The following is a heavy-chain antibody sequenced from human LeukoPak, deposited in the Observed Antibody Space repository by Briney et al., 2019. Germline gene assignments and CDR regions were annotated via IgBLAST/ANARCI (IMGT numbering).Heavy chain of an antibody. D-gene: IGHD4-17*01. V-gene: IGHV5-51*01. Sequence: GGARQIYGQGSGSNFTSYWIGGVRQRTGKGVEGMGIIYPGDSDTRYSPSFQGQVTISADKSISTAYLQWSSLTASDTAMYYCGRHLHGDLYFDYWGQGTLVTVSS. CDR1: GSNFTSYW. J-gene: IGHJ4*02. CDR3: GRHLHGDLYFDY. CDR2: IYPGDSDT.